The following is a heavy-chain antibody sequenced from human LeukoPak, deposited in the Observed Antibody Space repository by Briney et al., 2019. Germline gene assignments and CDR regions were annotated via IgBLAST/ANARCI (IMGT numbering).Heavy chain of an antibody. CDR1: GGSISSSSYY. J-gene: IGHJ5*02. V-gene: IGHV4-39*07. Sequence: SETLSLTCTVSGGSISSSSYYWGWIRQPPGKGLEWIGSIYYSGSTYYNPSLKSRVTISVDTSKNQFSLKLSSVTAADTAVYYCARGRSLGYCSSTSCYVGPFDPWGQGTLVTVSS. D-gene: IGHD2-2*01. CDR3: ARGRSLGYCSSTSCYVGPFDP. CDR2: IYYSGST.